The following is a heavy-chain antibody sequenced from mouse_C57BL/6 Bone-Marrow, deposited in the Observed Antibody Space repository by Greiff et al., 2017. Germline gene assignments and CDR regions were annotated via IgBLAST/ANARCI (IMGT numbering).Heavy chain of an antibody. V-gene: IGHV3-6*01. J-gene: IGHJ2*01. CDR1: GYSITSGYY. Sequence: EVKVEESGPGLVKPSQSLSLTCSVTGYSITSGYYWNWIRQFPGNKLEWMGYISYDGSNNYNPSLKNRISITRDTSKNQFFLKLNSVTTEDTATYYCARLLYYFDYWGQGTTLTVSS. CDR2: ISYDGSN. CDR3: ARLLYYFDY.